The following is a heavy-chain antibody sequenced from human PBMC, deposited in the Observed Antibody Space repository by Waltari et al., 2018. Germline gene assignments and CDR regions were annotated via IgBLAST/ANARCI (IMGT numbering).Heavy chain of an antibody. CDR1: GGSFSDYY. CDR2: IHPSGII. J-gene: IGHJ4*02. V-gene: IGHV4-34*01. Sequence: QVQLQQWGTGLLKPSETLSLPCGFYGGSFSDYYWNWIRQPPGKGLEWIGEIHPSGIINYNPSLKSRVTMSADTSKNQFSLKLSSVTAADTAVYYCARGSDHAKTGYWGQGILVTVSS. D-gene: IGHD2-21*02. CDR3: ARGSDHAKTGY.